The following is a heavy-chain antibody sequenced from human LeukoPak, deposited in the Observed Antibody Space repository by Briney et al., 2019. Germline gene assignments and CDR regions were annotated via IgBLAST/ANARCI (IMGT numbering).Heavy chain of an antibody. D-gene: IGHD3-3*01. CDR1: GFTFSSYS. CDR3: ARDRAIFGVVISDY. Sequence: GGSLRLSCAASGFTFSSYSMNWVRQAPGKGLEWVSYISSSSSTIYYADSVKGRFTISRDNAKNSLYLQMNSLRAEDTAVYYCARDRAIFGVVISDYWGQGTLVPVSS. CDR2: ISSSSSTI. J-gene: IGHJ4*02. V-gene: IGHV3-48*01.